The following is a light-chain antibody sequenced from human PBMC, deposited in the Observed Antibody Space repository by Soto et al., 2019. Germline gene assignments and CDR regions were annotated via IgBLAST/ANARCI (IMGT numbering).Light chain of an antibody. CDR3: QQYNNWPTWT. Sequence: EIFMTQSPSTLSVSPGAIVTLSSRVRQSVGSNLAWYQQKPGQAPRLLIYGASTRATGIPARFSGSGSETEFTLTISSLQAEDSAVYFCQQYNNWPTWTFGQGTKVDIK. CDR1: QSVGSN. J-gene: IGKJ1*01. V-gene: IGKV3-15*01. CDR2: GAS.